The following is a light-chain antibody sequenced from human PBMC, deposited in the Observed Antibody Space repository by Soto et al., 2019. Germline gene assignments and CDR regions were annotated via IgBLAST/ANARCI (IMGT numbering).Light chain of an antibody. Sequence: QSVLTQPPSVSGAPGQRVTISCTVSSSNIGAGYDVHWYQQLPGTAPKLLIYGNSNRPSGVPDRFSGSKSGTSASLAITGLQAEDEADYYCQSYDSSLSGDVVFGGGTKVTVL. CDR1: SSNIGAGYD. V-gene: IGLV1-40*01. CDR2: GNS. J-gene: IGLJ2*01. CDR3: QSYDSSLSGDVV.